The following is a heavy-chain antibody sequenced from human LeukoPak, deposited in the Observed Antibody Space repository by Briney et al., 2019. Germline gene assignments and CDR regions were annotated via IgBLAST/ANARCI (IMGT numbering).Heavy chain of an antibody. CDR1: GGSISSGVYC. CDR2: IYYSGST. V-gene: IGHV4-31*03. Sequence: KASQTLSLTCTVSGGSISSGVYCCRWIRQHPGKGLEWIGYIYYSGSTYDNPSLKSRATISVDTSKNQFSPKLSSVTAADTAVYYCARSGCSGGSCYDYWGQGTLVTVSS. D-gene: IGHD2-15*01. CDR3: ARSGCSGGSCYDY. J-gene: IGHJ4*02.